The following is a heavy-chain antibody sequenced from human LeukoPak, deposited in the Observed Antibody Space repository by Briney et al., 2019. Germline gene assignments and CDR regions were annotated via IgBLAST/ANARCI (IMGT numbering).Heavy chain of an antibody. Sequence: GGSLRLSCAASGFTFSSYAMSWVRQAPGKGLEWVSAISGSGGSTYYADSVKGRFTISRDNSKNTLYLQMNSLRAEDTAVYYGAKAKAARPIHYWGQGTLVTVSS. J-gene: IGHJ4*02. CDR1: GFTFSSYA. D-gene: IGHD6-6*01. CDR2: ISGSGGST. V-gene: IGHV3-23*01. CDR3: AKAKAARPIHY.